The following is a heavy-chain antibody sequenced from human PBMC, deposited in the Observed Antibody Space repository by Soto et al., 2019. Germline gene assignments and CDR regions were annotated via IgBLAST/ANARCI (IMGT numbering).Heavy chain of an antibody. Sequence: GGSLRLSCAASGFTFSSYSMNWARQAPGKGLEWVSSISSSSSYIYYADSVKGRFTISRDNAKNSLYLQMNSLRAEDTAVYYCAREARGFTRYDILTGYRLDYWGQGTLVTVSS. D-gene: IGHD3-9*01. CDR1: GFTFSSYS. CDR2: ISSSSSYI. J-gene: IGHJ4*02. V-gene: IGHV3-21*01. CDR3: AREARGFTRYDILTGYRLDY.